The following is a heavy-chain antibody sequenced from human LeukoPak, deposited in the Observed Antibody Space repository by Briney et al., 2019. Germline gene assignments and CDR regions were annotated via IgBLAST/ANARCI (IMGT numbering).Heavy chain of an antibody. Sequence: GGSLRLSCAASGFTFSSYSMNWVRQAPGKGLEWVSVIYSGGSTYYADSVKGRFTISRDNSKNTLYLQMNSLRAEDTAVYYCARAAAFDYWGQGTLVTVSS. D-gene: IGHD6-25*01. CDR2: IYSGGST. V-gene: IGHV3-53*01. CDR1: GFTFSSYS. J-gene: IGHJ4*02. CDR3: ARAAAFDY.